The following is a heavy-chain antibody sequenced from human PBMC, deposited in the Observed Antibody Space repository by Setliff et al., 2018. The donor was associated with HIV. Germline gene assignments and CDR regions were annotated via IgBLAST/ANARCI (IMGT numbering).Heavy chain of an antibody. J-gene: IGHJ6*02. CDR2: IYYSGST. V-gene: IGHV4-59*11. CDR1: GGSISSHY. Sequence: PSETLSLTCTVSGGSISSHYWSWIRQPPGKGLEWIGYIYYSGSTNYNPSLKSRVTISVDTSKNQFSLKVNSVTAADTAMYFCARESPDGSGGHHFYGVDVWGQGATVTVSS. D-gene: IGHD3-10*01. CDR3: ARESPDGSGGHHFYGVDV.